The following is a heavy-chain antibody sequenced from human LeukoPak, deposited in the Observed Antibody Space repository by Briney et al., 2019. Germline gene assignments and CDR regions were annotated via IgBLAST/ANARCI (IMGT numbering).Heavy chain of an antibody. CDR3: ARSGYNYGYWFDY. D-gene: IGHD5-18*01. CDR2: ISSSSIYI. J-gene: IGHJ4*02. V-gene: IGHV3-21*01. CDR1: GFTFSSYS. Sequence: GGSLRLSCAASGFTFSSYSMNWVRQAPGKGLEWVSSISSSSIYIYYADSVKGRFTISRDNAKNSLYLQMNSLRAEDTAVYYCARSGYNYGYWFDYWGQGTLVTVSS.